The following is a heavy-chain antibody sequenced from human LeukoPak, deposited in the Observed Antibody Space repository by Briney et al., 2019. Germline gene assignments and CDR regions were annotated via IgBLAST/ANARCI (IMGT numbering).Heavy chain of an antibody. J-gene: IGHJ4*02. D-gene: IGHD3-9*01. CDR1: GFTVSSNY. Sequence: GGSLRLSCAASGFTVSSNYMSWVRQAPGKGLEWVSVIYSGGSTYYADSVKGRFTISRHNSKNTLYLQMNSLRAEDTAVYYCAKVHYDILTGYTTLWYFDYWGQGTLVTVSS. CDR3: AKVHYDILTGYTTLWYFDY. CDR2: IYSGGST. V-gene: IGHV3-53*04.